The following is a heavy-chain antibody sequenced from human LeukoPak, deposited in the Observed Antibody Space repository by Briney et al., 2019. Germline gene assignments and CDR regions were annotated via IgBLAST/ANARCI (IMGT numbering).Heavy chain of an antibody. Sequence: ASVKVSCKASGYTFTSYGISWVRQAPGQGLEWMGWISAYNGNTNYAQKLQGRVTMTTDTSTSTAYMELRSLRSDGTAVYYCASPVYDYSNQPGSRYYYYGMDVWGQGTTVTVSS. CDR3: ASPVYDYSNQPGSRYYYYGMDV. CDR1: GYTFTSYG. D-gene: IGHD4-11*01. J-gene: IGHJ6*02. V-gene: IGHV1-18*01. CDR2: ISAYNGNT.